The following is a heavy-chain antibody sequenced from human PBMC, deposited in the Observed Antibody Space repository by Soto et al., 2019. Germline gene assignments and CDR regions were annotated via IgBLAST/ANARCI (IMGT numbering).Heavy chain of an antibody. J-gene: IGHJ6*02. CDR2: IISIVVSA. V-gene: IGHV1-69*01. CDR1: GGTLSNYA. D-gene: IGHD3-22*01. CDR3: AKDHVVGHSYYGMDV. Sequence: QVQLVQSGAEVKKPGSSVKVSCKASGGTLSNYAISWVRQAPGEGLEWMGVIISIVVSANYAQRFQGRLMITADESTSTAYMELSSLRSEDTAVYYCAKDHVVGHSYYGMDVWGQGTTVTVSS.